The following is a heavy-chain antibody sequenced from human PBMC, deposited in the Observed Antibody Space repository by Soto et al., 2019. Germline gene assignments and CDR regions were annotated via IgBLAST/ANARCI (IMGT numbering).Heavy chain of an antibody. V-gene: IGHV3-23*01. J-gene: IGHJ6*02. D-gene: IGHD6-6*01. CDR3: AKDLAYSTSSPYYYGMDV. CDR2: ISGSGYSA. Sequence: EVQLLESGGGLVQPGGSLRLSCAASTFTFSSYAMTWVRQAPGKGLEWVSAISGSGYSAYYADSVKGRFTISRDNSKNTLYLQMNSLRAEDTAVYYCAKDLAYSTSSPYYYGMDVWGQGTTVTVSS. CDR1: TFTFSSYA.